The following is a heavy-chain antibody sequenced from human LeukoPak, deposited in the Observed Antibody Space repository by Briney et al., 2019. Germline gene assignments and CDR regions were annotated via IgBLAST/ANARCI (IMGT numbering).Heavy chain of an antibody. D-gene: IGHD2-2*01. V-gene: IGHV4-4*02. J-gene: IGHJ5*02. CDR1: GGSISSSNW. Sequence: SETLSLTCAVSGGSISSSNWWSWVRQPPGKGLEWIGEIYHSGSTNYNPSLKSRVTISVDKSKNQFSLKLSSVTAADTAVYYCARIVVVPAATLNWFDPWGQGTLVTVSS. CDR2: IYHSGST. CDR3: ARIVVVPAATLNWFDP.